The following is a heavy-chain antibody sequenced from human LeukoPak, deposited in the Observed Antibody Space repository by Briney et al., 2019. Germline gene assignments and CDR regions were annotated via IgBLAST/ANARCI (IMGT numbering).Heavy chain of an antibody. CDR3: ARGRGADYYYDSSGYYLPFDY. D-gene: IGHD3-22*01. CDR2: IIPIFGTA. CDR1: GGTFSSYA. J-gene: IGHJ4*02. Sequence: AASVKVSCKASGGTFSSYAISWVRQAPGQGLEWMGGIIPIFGTANYAQKFQGRVTITADKSTSTAYMDLSSLRSEDTAVYYCARGRGADYYYDSSGYYLPFDYWGQGTLVTVSS. V-gene: IGHV1-69*06.